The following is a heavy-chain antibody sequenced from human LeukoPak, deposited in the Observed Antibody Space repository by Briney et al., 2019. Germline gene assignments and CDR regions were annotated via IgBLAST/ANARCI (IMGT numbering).Heavy chain of an antibody. CDR3: ARGWWQQVRYYYYYYYMDV. CDR2: INPNSGKK. J-gene: IGHJ6*03. D-gene: IGHD2-15*01. Sequence: ASVKVSCKASGYTFTSYDINWVRQATGQGLEWMGWINPNSGKKGNTYKFQGRLTISSNTNIRTAYMVPSRLSYEKAAVYYCARGWWQQVRYYYYYYYMDVWGKGTTVTVSS. CDR1: GYTFTSYD. V-gene: IGHV1-8*01.